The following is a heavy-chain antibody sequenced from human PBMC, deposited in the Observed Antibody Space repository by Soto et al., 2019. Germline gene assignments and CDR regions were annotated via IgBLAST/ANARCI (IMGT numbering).Heavy chain of an antibody. Sequence: QVQLVQSGAEGKKPGSSVKVSCKASGVTFCSYAISWVRQAPGQGLEWMGGIIPIFGTANYAQKFQGRVTITADESTSTAYVELSSLRSEDTAVYYCARDPLYYCSSTSCYVRYFDYWGQGTLVTVSS. CDR2: IIPIFGTA. J-gene: IGHJ4*02. CDR3: ARDPLYYCSSTSCYVRYFDY. V-gene: IGHV1-69*01. CDR1: GVTFCSYA. D-gene: IGHD2-2*01.